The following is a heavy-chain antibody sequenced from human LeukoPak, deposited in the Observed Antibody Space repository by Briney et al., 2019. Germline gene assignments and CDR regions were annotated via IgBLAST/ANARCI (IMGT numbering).Heavy chain of an antibody. D-gene: IGHD3-3*01. CDR1: GXSVINTNG. CDR2: VHLDGRT. J-gene: IGHJ4*02. Sequence: SGTLSLTCGVSGXSVINTNGWTWVRQPPGKGLEWIGEVHLDGRTNYNPSLESRLTMSVDVSENQVSLKLTSVTAADTAVYYCAREGGFYRPLDYSGQGTLVTVSS. CDR3: AREGGFYRPLDY. V-gene: IGHV4-4*02.